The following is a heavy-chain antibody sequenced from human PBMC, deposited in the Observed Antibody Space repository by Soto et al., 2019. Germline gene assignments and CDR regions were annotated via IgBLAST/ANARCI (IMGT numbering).Heavy chain of an antibody. Sequence: QVQLVQSGDEVKKPGASVKVSCKASGYIFVNYGIAWVRQAPRQGLEWMGWISPYTGNTHSASKVQGRLTMTTDTSTSTAYMDLGGLTSDDTAVYYCVMVDNYVTPSPQDVWGQGTTVTVSS. J-gene: IGHJ6*02. CDR2: ISPYTGNT. CDR3: VMVDNYVTPSPQDV. D-gene: IGHD3-16*01. V-gene: IGHV1-18*01. CDR1: GYIFVNYG.